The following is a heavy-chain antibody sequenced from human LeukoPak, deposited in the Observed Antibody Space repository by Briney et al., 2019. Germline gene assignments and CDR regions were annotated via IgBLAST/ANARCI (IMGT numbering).Heavy chain of an antibody. CDR2: IHPGDSGT. CDR3: ARGGTYRYGSSDY. Sequence: GESLKISCKASGYRFTNYWIGWVRQMPGKGLEWMGIIHPGDSGTKYSPSFQDQVTMSFDESTTTAYLQWSSLRASDSAIYYCARGGTYRYGSSDYWGRGTLVTVSS. J-gene: IGHJ4*02. CDR1: GYRFTNYW. D-gene: IGHD5-18*01. V-gene: IGHV5-51*01.